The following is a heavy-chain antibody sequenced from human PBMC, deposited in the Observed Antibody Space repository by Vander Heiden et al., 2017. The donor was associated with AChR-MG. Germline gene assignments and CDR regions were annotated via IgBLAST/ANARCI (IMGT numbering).Heavy chain of an antibody. CDR2: IYYSGST. V-gene: IGHV4-31*11. Sequence: QVQLQESGPGLVKPSQTLSLTCAVSGGSTSSAGYYWTGIRQYPGKGLEWIGYIYYSGSTYYNPSLKSRVTMSVDTSKNQFSLKLSSVTAADTAVYYCARAENYDILTGYSPDFDYWGQGTLVTVSS. CDR3: ARAENYDILTGYSPDFDY. D-gene: IGHD3-9*01. CDR1: GGSTSSAGYY. J-gene: IGHJ4*02.